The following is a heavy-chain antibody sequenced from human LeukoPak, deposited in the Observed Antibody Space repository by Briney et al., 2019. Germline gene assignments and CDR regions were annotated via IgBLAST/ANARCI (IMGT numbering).Heavy chain of an antibody. Sequence: ASVKVSCKASGGTFSSYAISWVRQAPGQGLEWMGGIIPIFGTANYAQKFQGRVTITADESTSTAYMELSSLRSEDTAVYYCATRVPTRATFYYYYMDVWGKETTVTVSS. CDR1: GGTFSSYA. D-gene: IGHD5-12*01. CDR3: ATRVPTRATFYYYYMDV. CDR2: IIPIFGTA. J-gene: IGHJ6*03. V-gene: IGHV1-69*13.